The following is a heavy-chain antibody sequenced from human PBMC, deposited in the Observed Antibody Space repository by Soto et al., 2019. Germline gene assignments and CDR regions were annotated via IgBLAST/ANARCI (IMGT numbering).Heavy chain of an antibody. CDR1: GYTFRTYW. CDR3: ARGGRGGFDY. D-gene: IGHD3-16*01. Sequence: DVQVVESGGGLVQPGGSLRLSCAASGYTFRTYWMHWVRQAPGKGLEWVSRISGDGSSISYADSVKGRFTISRDNAKDTLYLQMNSLRAEDTAVYYCARGGRGGFDYWGQGALVTVSS. V-gene: IGHV3-74*01. CDR2: ISGDGSSI. J-gene: IGHJ4*02.